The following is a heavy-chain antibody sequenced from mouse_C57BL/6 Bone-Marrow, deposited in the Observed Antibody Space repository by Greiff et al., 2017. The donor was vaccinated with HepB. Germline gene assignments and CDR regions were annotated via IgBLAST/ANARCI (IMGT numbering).Heavy chain of an antibody. J-gene: IGHJ2*01. Sequence: QVQLQQSGAELARPGASVKLSCKASGYTFTSYGISWVKQRTGQGLEWIGEIYPRSGNTYYNEKFKGKATLTADKSSSTAYMELRSLTSEDSAVYFCARWDYGSRTRFDYWGQGTTLTVSS. CDR1: GYTFTSYG. CDR3: ARWDYGSRTRFDY. CDR2: IYPRSGNT. D-gene: IGHD1-1*01. V-gene: IGHV1-81*01.